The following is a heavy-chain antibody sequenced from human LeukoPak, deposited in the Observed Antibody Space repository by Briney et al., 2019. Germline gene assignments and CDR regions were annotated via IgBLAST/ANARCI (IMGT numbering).Heavy chain of an antibody. CDR1: GGSISSYY. J-gene: IGHJ4*02. D-gene: IGHD3/OR15-3a*01. Sequence: PSETLSLTCTVSGGSISSYYWSWIRQPPGKGLEWIGYIYYSGSTNYNPSLKSRVTISVDTSKNQFSLKLSSVTAADTAVYYCARVGPWTGPKGPFDYWGQGTLVTVSS. V-gene: IGHV4-59*01. CDR3: ARVGPWTGPKGPFDY. CDR2: IYYSGST.